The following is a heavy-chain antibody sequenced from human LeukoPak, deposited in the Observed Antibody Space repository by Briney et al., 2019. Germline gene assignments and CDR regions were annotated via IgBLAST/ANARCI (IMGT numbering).Heavy chain of an antibody. Sequence: GESLKISCKGSGYSFTSYWIGWVRQMPGKGLGWMGIIYPGDSDTRYSPSFQGQVTISADKSISTAYLQWSSLKDSDTAMYYCARRQGMTTAYFDYWGQGTLVTVSS. J-gene: IGHJ4*02. V-gene: IGHV5-51*01. D-gene: IGHD4-17*01. CDR3: ARRQGMTTAYFDY. CDR2: IYPGDSDT. CDR1: GYSFTSYW.